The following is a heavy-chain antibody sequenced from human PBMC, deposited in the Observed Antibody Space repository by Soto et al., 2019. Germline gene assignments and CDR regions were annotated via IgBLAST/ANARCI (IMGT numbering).Heavy chain of an antibody. CDR2: INPNSGGA. Sequence: QVQLVQSGAEVKKPGASVKVSCKASGYTFTDYYMHWVRQAPGQGLEWMGWINPNSGGANYAQKFQGWVTMTRDTSISTAYMELSRLTSDDTAMYYCARDLNSGSRRDLDYWGQGTLVTVSS. CDR3: ARDLNSGSRRDLDY. V-gene: IGHV1-2*04. J-gene: IGHJ4*02. D-gene: IGHD1-26*01. CDR1: GYTFTDYY.